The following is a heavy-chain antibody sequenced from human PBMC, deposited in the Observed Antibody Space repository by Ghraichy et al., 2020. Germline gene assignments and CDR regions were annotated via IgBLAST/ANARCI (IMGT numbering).Heavy chain of an antibody. CDR1: GGSISSYY. CDR3: ARHRPPDAPRDSRQGELYYDDAFDI. J-gene: IGHJ3*02. D-gene: IGHD3-22*01. Sequence: SETLSLTCTVSGGSISSYYWSWIRQPPGKGLEWIGYIYYSGSTNYNPSLKSRVTISVDTSKNQFSLKLSSVTAADTAVYYCARHRPPDAPRDSRQGELYYDDAFDIWGQGTMVTVSS. CDR2: IYYSGST. V-gene: IGHV4-59*08.